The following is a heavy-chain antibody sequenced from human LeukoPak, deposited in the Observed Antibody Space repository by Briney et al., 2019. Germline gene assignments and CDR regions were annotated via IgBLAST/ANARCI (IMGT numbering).Heavy chain of an antibody. V-gene: IGHV4-59*01. CDR1: GGSISSYY. J-gene: IGHJ4*02. D-gene: IGHD4-17*01. Sequence: SETLSLTCTVSGGSISSYYWSWIRQPPGKGLEWIGYIFYSGSTNYNPSLKSRVTISVDTSKNQCSLTLSSVTAADTAVSYRARGGEYGDYYYDYWGQGTLVTVSS. CDR2: IFYSGST. CDR3: ARGGEYGDYYYDY.